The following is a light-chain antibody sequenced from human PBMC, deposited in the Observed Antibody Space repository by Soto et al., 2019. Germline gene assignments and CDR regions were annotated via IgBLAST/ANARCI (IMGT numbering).Light chain of an antibody. Sequence: EIVMTQSPATLSVSPGERATLSCRASQSVGSTLAWFQQRPGQAPRLLIYDVSTRATGIPVRFSGSGAGTDFTLTISSLQSEDFAVYYCQQYSTWLWTFGQGTRVEI. CDR3: QQYSTWLWT. V-gene: IGKV3-15*01. J-gene: IGKJ1*01. CDR1: QSVGST. CDR2: DVS.